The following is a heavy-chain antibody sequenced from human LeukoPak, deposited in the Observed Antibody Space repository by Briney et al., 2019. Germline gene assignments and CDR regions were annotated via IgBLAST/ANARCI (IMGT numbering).Heavy chain of an antibody. J-gene: IGHJ4*02. CDR2: ISYDGSNK. Sequence: GRSLRLSCAASGFTFSSYGMHWVRQAPGKGLEWVAVISYDGSNKYYADSVKGRFTISRDNSKNTLYLQMNSLRAEDTAVYYCAKGGGHYDFWSGYSPSYYWGQGALVTVSS. V-gene: IGHV3-30*18. CDR3: AKGGGHYDFWSGYSPSYY. CDR1: GFTFSSYG. D-gene: IGHD3-3*01.